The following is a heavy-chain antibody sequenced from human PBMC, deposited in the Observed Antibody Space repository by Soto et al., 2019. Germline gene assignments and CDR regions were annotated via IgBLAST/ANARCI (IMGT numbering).Heavy chain of an antibody. J-gene: IGHJ4*02. Sequence: EVQLVESGGGLVKPGGSLRLSCAASGFTFSSYSMNWVRQAPGKGLEWVSSISSSGGSTYYADSVKGRFTISRDNSKNTLYLQMNSLRAEDTAVYYCAKEGIADLTGEDYWGQGTLVTVSS. D-gene: IGHD6-13*01. CDR2: ISSSGGST. CDR3: AKEGIADLTGEDY. V-gene: IGHV3-23*04. CDR1: GFTFSSYS.